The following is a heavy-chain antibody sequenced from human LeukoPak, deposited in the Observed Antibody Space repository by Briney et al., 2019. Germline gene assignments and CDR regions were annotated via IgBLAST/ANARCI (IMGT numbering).Heavy chain of an antibody. CDR2: IYTSGST. CDR1: GGSISSYY. J-gene: IGHJ6*03. D-gene: IGHD3-10*01. CDR3: ARDADSYYYGSGSYLTGDYYYYMDV. V-gene: IGHV4-4*07. Sequence: SETLSLTCTVSGGSISSYYWSWIRQPAGKGLQCIGRIYTSGSTNYNPSLKSRVTMSVDTSKNQFSLKLSSVTAADTAVYYCARDADSYYYGSGSYLTGDYYYYMDVWGKGTTVTVSS.